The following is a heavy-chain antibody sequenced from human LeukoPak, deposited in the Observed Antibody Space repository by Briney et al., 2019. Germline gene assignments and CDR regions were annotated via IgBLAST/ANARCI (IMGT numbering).Heavy chain of an antibody. D-gene: IGHD6-19*01. CDR3: AKAAVAGPGEDY. CDR1: GFTFSAYA. Sequence: GGSLRLSCEASGFTFSAYAMTWVRQAPGKGLEWVAVISYDGSNKYYADSVKGRFTISRDNSKNTLYLQMNSLRAEDTAVYYCAKAAVAGPGEDYWGQGTLVTVSS. J-gene: IGHJ4*02. CDR2: ISYDGSNK. V-gene: IGHV3-30*18.